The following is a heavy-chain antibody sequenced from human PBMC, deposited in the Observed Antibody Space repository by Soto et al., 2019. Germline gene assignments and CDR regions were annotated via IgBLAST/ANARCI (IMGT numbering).Heavy chain of an antibody. CDR2: INAGNGNT. Sequence: QVQLVQSGAEVKKPGASVKVSCKASGYTFTSYAMHWVRQAPGQRLEWMGWINAGNGNTKYSQKFQGRVTITRDTSARTAYMELSSLRSEDTAVYYCARGWLTSGIFGVVEPRNYYYYYMDVWGKGTTVTVSS. D-gene: IGHD3-3*02. J-gene: IGHJ6*03. CDR1: GYTFTSYA. V-gene: IGHV1-3*01. CDR3: ARGWLTSGIFGVVEPRNYYYYYMDV.